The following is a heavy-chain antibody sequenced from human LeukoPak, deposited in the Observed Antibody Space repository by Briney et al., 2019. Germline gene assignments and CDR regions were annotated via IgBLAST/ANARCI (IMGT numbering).Heavy chain of an antibody. CDR2: IKSKTDGGTT. J-gene: IGHJ4*02. D-gene: IGHD1/OR15-1a*01. Sequence: NPGASLRLSCAASGFTFSNAWMSWVRQAPGKGLEWVGRIKSKTDGGTTDYAAPVKGRFTISRDDSKNTLYLQMNSLKTEDTDVYYCTTRYNWNNGVTFDYWGQGTLVTVSS. CDR3: TTRYNWNNGVTFDY. V-gene: IGHV3-15*01. CDR1: GFTFSNAW.